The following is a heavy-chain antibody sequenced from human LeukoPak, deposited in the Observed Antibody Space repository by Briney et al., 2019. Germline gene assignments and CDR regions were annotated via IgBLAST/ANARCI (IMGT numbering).Heavy chain of an antibody. CDR2: IVVGSGNS. CDR3: AYSTIFGVVMY. Sequence: SVKVSCKASGFTFTSSAVQWVRQARGQRLEWIGWIVVGSGNSNYAQKFQERVTITRDMSTSTAYIELSSLRSEDTAVYYCAYSTIFGVVMYWGQGTLVTVSS. V-gene: IGHV1-58*01. CDR1: GFTFTSSA. J-gene: IGHJ4*02. D-gene: IGHD3-3*01.